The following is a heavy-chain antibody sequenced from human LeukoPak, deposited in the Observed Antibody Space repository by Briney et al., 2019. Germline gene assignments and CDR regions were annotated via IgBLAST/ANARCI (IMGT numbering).Heavy chain of an antibody. D-gene: IGHD3-10*01. J-gene: IGHJ4*02. CDR1: GFTFSDYY. V-gene: IGHV3-11*01. Sequence: PGGSLRLSCAASGFTFSDYYMSWIRQAPGKGLEWVSYISSSSSTIYYADSVKGRFTISRDNAKNSLYLQMNSLRAEDTAVYYCASLMVRGVSRYYFDYWGQGTLVTVSS. CDR2: ISSSSSTI. CDR3: ASLMVRGVSRYYFDY.